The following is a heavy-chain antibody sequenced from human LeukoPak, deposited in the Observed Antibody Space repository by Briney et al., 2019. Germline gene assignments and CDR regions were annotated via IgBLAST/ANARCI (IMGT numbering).Heavy chain of an antibody. D-gene: IGHD3-16*01. CDR2: INSDGLIT. CDR1: GFTFSNYW. Sequence: GGSLRLSCAASGFTFSNYWMHWVRQAPGKGLVWVSRINSDGLITNYADSVKGRFTISRDNAENTLYLQMNSLRAEDTAVYYCVRGGSTHFQHWGQGTLVTVSS. CDR3: VRGGSTHFQH. J-gene: IGHJ1*01. V-gene: IGHV3-74*01.